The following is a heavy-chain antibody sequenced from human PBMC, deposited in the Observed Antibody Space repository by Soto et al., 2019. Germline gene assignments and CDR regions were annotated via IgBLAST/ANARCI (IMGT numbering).Heavy chain of an antibody. D-gene: IGHD3-22*01. CDR2: IIPIFGTA. J-gene: IGHJ5*02. CDR3: ARARKWLLAYWFDP. Sequence: ASVKVSCKASGGTFSSYAISWVRQAPGQGLEWMGGIIPIFGTANYAQKFQGRVTITADESTSTAYMELSSLRSEDTAVYYCARARKWLLAYWFDPWGQGTQVTVSS. V-gene: IGHV1-69*13. CDR1: GGTFSSYA.